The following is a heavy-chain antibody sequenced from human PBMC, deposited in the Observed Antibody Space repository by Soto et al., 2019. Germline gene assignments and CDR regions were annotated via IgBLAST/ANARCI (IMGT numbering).Heavy chain of an antibody. V-gene: IGHV3-23*01. CDR1: GFTFSSYA. CDR2: ISGGSGDST. Sequence: EVQLLESGGGLARPGGALRLCCTASGFTFSSYAMNWVRQAPGKGLEWVSGISGGSGDSTFYADSVKGRFTISRDNSKNTLHLQMNSLRTEDTAVYYCAKNQPSWATRAAFDYWGQGTLVTVSS. D-gene: IGHD2-2*01. CDR3: AKNQPSWATRAAFDY. J-gene: IGHJ4*02.